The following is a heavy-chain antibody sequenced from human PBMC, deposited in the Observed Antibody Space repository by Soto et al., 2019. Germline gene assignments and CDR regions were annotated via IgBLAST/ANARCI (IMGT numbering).Heavy chain of an antibody. J-gene: IGHJ3*01. V-gene: IGHV3-72*01. CDR1: GFTLSDHY. CDR2: SRPQAKSYTT. CDR3: VRGFNSFDA. Sequence: EVQLVEAGGGLVQPGGSLRLSCAVSGFTLSDHYMDWVRQTPGRGLEWVARSRPQAKSYTTEYAASVRGRFTISRDELENSLNLQMNSLRTEDTAVYYCVRGFNSFDAWGQGTMVTVSS.